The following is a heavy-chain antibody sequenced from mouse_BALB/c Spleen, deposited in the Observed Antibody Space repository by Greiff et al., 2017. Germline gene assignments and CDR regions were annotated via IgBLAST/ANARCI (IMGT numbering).Heavy chain of an antibody. CDR2: IDPYYGGT. Sequence: EVKLVESGPELEKPGASVKISCKASGYSFTGYNMNWVKQSNGKSLEWIGNIDPYYGGTSYNQKFKGKATLTVDKSSSTAYMQLKSLTSEDSAVYYCARKDNYGSSYDDAMDYWGQGTSVTVSS. CDR3: ARKDNYGSSYDDAMDY. D-gene: IGHD1-1*01. J-gene: IGHJ4*01. CDR1: GYSFTGYN. V-gene: IGHV1-39*01.